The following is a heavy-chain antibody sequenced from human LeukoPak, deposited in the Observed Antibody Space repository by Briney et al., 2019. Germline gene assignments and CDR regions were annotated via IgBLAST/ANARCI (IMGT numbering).Heavy chain of an antibody. D-gene: IGHD1-7*01. CDR3: AKKTGTRYYFDY. J-gene: IGHJ4*02. CDR2: IRYDGSNK. Sequence: PGGSLRLSCAASGFTFSSYGMRWVRQAPGKGLEWVAFIRYDGSNKYYADSVKGRFTISRDNSKNTLYLQMNSLRAEDTAVYYCAKKTGTRYYFDYWGQGTLVTVSS. V-gene: IGHV3-30*02. CDR1: GFTFSSYG.